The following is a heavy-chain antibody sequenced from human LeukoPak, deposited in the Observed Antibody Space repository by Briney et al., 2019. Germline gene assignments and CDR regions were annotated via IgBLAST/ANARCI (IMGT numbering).Heavy chain of an antibody. CDR3: ARTGGEFNYFDY. CDR2: IYYTGST. D-gene: IGHD3-16*01. Sequence: SETLSFTCTVSGGSFSSSSYYWGWIRQPPGKGLEWIGTIYYTGSTYYNPSLKSRVTISVDTSKNQFSLNLSSVTAADTAVYYCARTGGEFNYFDYWGQGTLVTVSS. CDR1: GGSFSSSSYY. J-gene: IGHJ4*02. V-gene: IGHV4-39*01.